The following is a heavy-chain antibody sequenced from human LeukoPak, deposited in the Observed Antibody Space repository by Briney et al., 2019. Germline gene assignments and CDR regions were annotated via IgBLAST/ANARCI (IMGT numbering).Heavy chain of an antibody. CDR2: ISGSGGST. CDR1: GFSFSSYS. CDR3: ARDVMWATMPSYFDH. V-gene: IGHV3-23*01. D-gene: IGHD2-2*01. J-gene: IGHJ4*02. Sequence: GGSLRLSCAASGFSFSSYSMSWVRQAPGKGLEWVSAISGSGGSTYYADSVKGRFTISRDNSKKTLYLDMSSLRAEDTAIYYCARDVMWATMPSYFDHWGQGTLVTVSS.